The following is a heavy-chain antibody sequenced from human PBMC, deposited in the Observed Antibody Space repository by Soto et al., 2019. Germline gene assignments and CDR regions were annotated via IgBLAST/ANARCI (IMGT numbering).Heavy chain of an antibody. CDR2: IYDSGST. D-gene: IGHD3-22*01. Sequence: SETLSRTCTVSGGSISSYYWNWIRQPPGKGLEWIGYIYDSGSTNYNPSLKSRVTISVDTSKNQFSLKLSSVAAADTAVYYCARSGYYYDSSGYYSYYFDYWGQGTLVTVSS. CDR3: ARSGYYYDSSGYYSYYFDY. CDR1: GGSISSYY. J-gene: IGHJ4*02. V-gene: IGHV4-59*01.